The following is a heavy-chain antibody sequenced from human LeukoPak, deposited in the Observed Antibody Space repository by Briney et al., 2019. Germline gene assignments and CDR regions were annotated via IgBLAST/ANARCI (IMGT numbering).Heavy chain of an antibody. V-gene: IGHV3-66*01. Sequence: GGSLRLSCAASGFTVSSNYMSWVRQAPGKGLEWVSVIYSGGSTYYADSVKGRSTISRDNSKNPLSLQMTSLRAEDTAVYYCARDFYSGYVLDQTVDYWGQGTLVTVSS. J-gene: IGHJ4*02. CDR3: ARDFYSGYVLDQTVDY. CDR1: GFTVSSNY. D-gene: IGHD5-12*01. CDR2: IYSGGST.